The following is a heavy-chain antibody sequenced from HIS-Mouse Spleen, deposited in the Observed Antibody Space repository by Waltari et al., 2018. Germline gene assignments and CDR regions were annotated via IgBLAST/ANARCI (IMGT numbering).Heavy chain of an antibody. Sequence: QVQLVESGGGVVQPGRSLRLSCSASGFTFSTSAMPWVRQAPGKGLEWVAVISYDGSNKYYADSVKGRFTISRDNSKNTLYLQMNSLRAEDTAVYYCARVNGIAVAGTDAFDIWGQGTMVTVSS. CDR3: ARVNGIAVAGTDAFDI. J-gene: IGHJ3*02. V-gene: IGHV3-30-3*01. CDR1: GFTFSTSA. CDR2: ISYDGSNK. D-gene: IGHD6-19*01.